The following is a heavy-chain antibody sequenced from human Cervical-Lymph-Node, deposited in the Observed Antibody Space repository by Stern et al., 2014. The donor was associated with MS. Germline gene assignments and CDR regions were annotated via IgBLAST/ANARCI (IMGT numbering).Heavy chain of an antibody. CDR2: ISAYNDNT. CDR1: GYTFNNYG. Sequence: QVQLGQSGAEVRNPGASGKVSCKASGYTFNNYGITWVRQAPGQGLEWMGWISAYNDNTVYAQKFQGRVTMTTDTPTSTAYMEVRSLRSDDTAVYYCAREKGSYYNNLPYYWGQGTLVTVSS. V-gene: IGHV1-18*01. CDR3: AREKGSYYNNLPYY. D-gene: IGHD3-10*01. J-gene: IGHJ4*02.